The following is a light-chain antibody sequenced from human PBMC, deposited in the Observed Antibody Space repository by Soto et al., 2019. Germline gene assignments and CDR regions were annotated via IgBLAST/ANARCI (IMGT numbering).Light chain of an antibody. CDR1: QDISNY. J-gene: IGKJ2*01. CDR3: QNYDSAPYT. Sequence: DIQMTQSPSSLSASVGDRVTITCRASQDISNYLAWYQQKPGKAPKVLIYSASMLQSGVPSRFSGGESGTDFTLTISSLQPEDVASYYCQNYDSAPYTFGQGTKLEIK. CDR2: SAS. V-gene: IGKV1-27*01.